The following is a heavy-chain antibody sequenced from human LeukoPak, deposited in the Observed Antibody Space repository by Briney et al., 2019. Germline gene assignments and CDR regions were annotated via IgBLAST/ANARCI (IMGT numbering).Heavy chain of an antibody. CDR3: ARGGSGSHFDY. J-gene: IGHJ4*02. CDR2: IYTSGST. D-gene: IGHD3-10*01. V-gene: IGHV4-4*07. CDR1: GGSISSYY. Sequence: KSSETLSLTCTVSGGSISSYYWSWIRQPAGKGLEWIGRIYTSGSTNYSPSLKSRVTMSVDASKNQFSLKVSSVTAADTAVYYCARGGSGSHFDYLGQGTLVTVSS.